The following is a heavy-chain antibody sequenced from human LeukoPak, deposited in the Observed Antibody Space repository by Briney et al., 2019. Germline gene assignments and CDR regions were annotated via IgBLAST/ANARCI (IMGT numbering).Heavy chain of an antibody. CDR3: SSGLYGGADL. V-gene: IGHV3-23*01. CDR1: GFTFSSYG. CDR2: ISGSGGST. Sequence: PGGSLRLSCAASGFTFSSYGMSWVRQAPGKGLEWVSAISGSGGSTYYADSVNGRFTISRDTAKNSLYLQMNSLRVEDTAIDRDSSGLYGGADLWGQGVLVTVSA. J-gene: IGHJ5*02. D-gene: IGHD6-19*01.